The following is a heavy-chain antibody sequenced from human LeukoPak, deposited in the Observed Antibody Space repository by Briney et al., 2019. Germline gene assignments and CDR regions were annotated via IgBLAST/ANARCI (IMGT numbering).Heavy chain of an antibody. V-gene: IGHV4-39*07. D-gene: IGHD4/OR15-4a*01. CDR1: GGSISSSSYY. Sequence: SETLSLTCTVSGGSISSSSYYWGWIRQPPGKGLEWIVSIYYSGSTYYNPSLKSRITISVDTSKNQFSLKLSSVTAADTAVYYCAREVSDYGGNWFDPWSQGTLVTVSS. CDR2: IYYSGST. CDR3: AREVSDYGGNWFDP. J-gene: IGHJ5*02.